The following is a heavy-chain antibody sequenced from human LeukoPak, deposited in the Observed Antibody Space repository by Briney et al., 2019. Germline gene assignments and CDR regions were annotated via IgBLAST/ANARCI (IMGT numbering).Heavy chain of an antibody. CDR2: IYYSGST. V-gene: IGHV4-59*08. CDR1: GGSISSYY. CDR3: ARHHYYDSTGYYRFDY. D-gene: IGHD3-22*01. Sequence: SETLSLTCTVSGGSISSYYWSWIRQPPGKGLEWIGYIYYSGSTNYNPSLKSRATMSVDTSKNQFSLSLRSVTAADTAMYYCARHHYYDSTGYYRFDYWGPGTLVTVSS. J-gene: IGHJ4*02.